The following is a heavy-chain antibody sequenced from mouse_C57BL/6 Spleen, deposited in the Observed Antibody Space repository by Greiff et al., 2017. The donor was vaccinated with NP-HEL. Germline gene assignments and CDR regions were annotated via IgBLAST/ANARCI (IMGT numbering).Heavy chain of an antibody. Sequence: VPLKESGPGLVKPSQSLSLTCSVTGYSITSGYYWNWIRQFPGNKLEWMGYISYDGSNNYKPSLKNRISILRDTSKNQFFLKLNSVTTEDTATYYCARDGDYAMDYWGQGTSVTVSS. J-gene: IGHJ4*01. V-gene: IGHV3-6*01. CDR1: GYSITSGYY. CDR3: ARDGDYAMDY. CDR2: ISYDGSN.